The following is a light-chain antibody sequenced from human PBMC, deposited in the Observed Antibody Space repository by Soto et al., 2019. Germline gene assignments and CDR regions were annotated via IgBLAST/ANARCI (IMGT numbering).Light chain of an antibody. CDR3: QSYDSSLSGWV. Sequence: QSVLTQPPSVSGAPGQRVTISCTGSSSNIGAGYDVHWYQQLPGTAPKLFIFGNSNRPSGVPDRFSGSKSGTSASLAITGLQAEDEADYSCQSYDSSLSGWVFGGGTKVTVL. V-gene: IGLV1-40*01. CDR2: GNS. CDR1: SSNIGAGYD. J-gene: IGLJ3*02.